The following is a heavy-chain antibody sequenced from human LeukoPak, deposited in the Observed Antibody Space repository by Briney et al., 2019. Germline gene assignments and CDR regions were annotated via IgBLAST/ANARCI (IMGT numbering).Heavy chain of an antibody. V-gene: IGHV3-23*01. CDR1: GFTFSSYA. J-gene: IGHJ4*02. CDR3: AKGETTVTYFDY. CDR2: ISGSGGST. Sequence: GRSLRLSCAASGFTFSSYAMSSVRQAPGKGLEWVSAISGSGGSTYYADSVKGRFTISRDNSKNTLYLQMNSLRAEDTAVYYCAKGETTVTYFDYWGQGTLVTVSS. D-gene: IGHD4-17*01.